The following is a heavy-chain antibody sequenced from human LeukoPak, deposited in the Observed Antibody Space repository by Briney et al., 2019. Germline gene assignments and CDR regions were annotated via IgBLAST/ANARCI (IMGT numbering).Heavy chain of an antibody. CDR1: GFTFSSYA. Sequence: PGTSLRLSCTASGFTFSSYAMHWVRQAPGKGLEWVAVISYDGSNKYYADSVKGRFTISRDNSKNTLYLQMNSLRAEDTAVYYCARAPDIVATITDYWGQGTLVTVSS. J-gene: IGHJ4*02. CDR2: ISYDGSNK. D-gene: IGHD5-12*01. CDR3: ARAPDIVATITDY. V-gene: IGHV3-30-3*01.